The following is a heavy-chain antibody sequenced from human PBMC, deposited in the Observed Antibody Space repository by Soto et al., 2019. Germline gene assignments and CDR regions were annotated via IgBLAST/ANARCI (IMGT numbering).Heavy chain of an antibody. J-gene: IGHJ6*02. CDR3: GRGGGGMDV. V-gene: IGHV1-18*04. Sequence: QVQLVQSGAEVKKPGASVKVSYKASGYPFTSYGISWVRQAPGQGREWMGWISGYNGNTNYAQEIKGRVTLTTDTSTSTAYLELRSLTCDDTAVYYCGRGGGGMDVWGQGTTVTVSS. CDR2: ISGYNGNT. CDR1: GYPFTSYG. D-gene: IGHD3-16*01.